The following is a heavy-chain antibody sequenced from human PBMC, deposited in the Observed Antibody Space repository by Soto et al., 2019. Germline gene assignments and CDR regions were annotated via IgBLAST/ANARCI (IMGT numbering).Heavy chain of an antibody. CDR2: IYHSGST. V-gene: IGHV4-30-2*01. CDR1: GGSISSGGYS. CDR3: ARASGYSYGLLDY. J-gene: IGHJ4*02. Sequence: TLSLTSSVSGGSISSGGYSLSWNRQPPGKGLEWIGYIYHSGSTYYNPSLKSRVTISVDRSKNQFSLKLSSVTAADTAVYYCARASGYSYGLLDYWGQGTLVTVS. D-gene: IGHD5-18*01.